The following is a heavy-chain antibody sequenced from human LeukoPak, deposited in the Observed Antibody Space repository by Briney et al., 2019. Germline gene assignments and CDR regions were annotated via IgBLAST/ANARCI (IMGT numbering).Heavy chain of an antibody. CDR2: ISSSSYI. D-gene: IGHD5-12*01. CDR1: GFTFSSYS. V-gene: IGHV3-21*04. J-gene: IGHJ4*02. CDR3: ANLGGYDPLFDY. Sequence: PGGSLRLSCAASGFTFSSYSMNWVRQAPGKGLEWVSSISSSSYIYYADSVKGRFTISRDNSKNTLYLQMNSLRAEDTAVYYCANLGGYDPLFDYWGQGTLVTVSS.